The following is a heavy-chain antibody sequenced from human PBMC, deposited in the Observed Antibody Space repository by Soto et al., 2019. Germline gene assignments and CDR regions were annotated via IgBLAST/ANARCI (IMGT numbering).Heavy chain of an antibody. CDR2: IDTSSTYI. CDR3: AREMASNNWPDGLRDI. J-gene: IGHJ6*01. D-gene: IGHD1-20*01. Sequence: EVQLVESGGGLVKPGGSLRLSCAASGFSFSSFTMNWVRQAPGKGLEWVSSIDTSSTYIYYAVSVTGRFTISRDNAKKSLSLELHSLGAEDTAVYYCAREMASNNWPDGLRDIWGQGTTVTVSS. CDR1: GFSFSSFT. V-gene: IGHV3-21*02.